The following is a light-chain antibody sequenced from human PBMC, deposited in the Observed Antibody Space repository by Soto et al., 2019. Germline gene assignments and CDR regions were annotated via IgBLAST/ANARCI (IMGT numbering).Light chain of an antibody. Sequence: DVVVTQSPLSLPVTLGQAASISWCFSQSLXHRDGNTYLSWFRQRPGQSPRRLIYKVSNREAGVPDRFSGSGSGTNFTLKISRVEAEDVGLYYCMQGSHWPPITFGQGTRLEI. CDR3: MQGSHWPPIT. J-gene: IGKJ5*01. CDR1: QSLXHRDGNTY. CDR2: KVS. V-gene: IGKV2-30*02.